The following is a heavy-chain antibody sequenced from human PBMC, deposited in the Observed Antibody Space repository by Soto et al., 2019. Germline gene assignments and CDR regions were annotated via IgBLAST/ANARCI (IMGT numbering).Heavy chain of an antibody. D-gene: IGHD4-4*01. CDR1: GFTFSSYA. J-gene: IGHJ4*02. CDR2: ISYDGSNK. V-gene: IGHV3-30-3*01. Sequence: QVQLVESGGGVVQPGRSLRLSCAASGFTFSSYAMHWVRQAPGKGLEWVAVISYDGSNKYYADSVKGRFTISRDNSKNTLYLQMNSLRAEDTAVYYCARERSPPVTSYFDYWGQGTLVTVSS. CDR3: ARERSPPVTSYFDY.